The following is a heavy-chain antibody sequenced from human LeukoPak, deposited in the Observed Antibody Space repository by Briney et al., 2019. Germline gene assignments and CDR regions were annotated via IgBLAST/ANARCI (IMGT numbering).Heavy chain of an antibody. CDR2: INPNSGGT. CDR3: ARLVTNYYYYCMDV. J-gene: IGHJ6*03. CDR1: GYTFTGYY. V-gene: IGHV1-2*02. Sequence: ASVKVSCKASGYTFTGYYMHWVRQAPGQGLEWMGWINPNSGGTNYAQKFQGRVTMTRDTSISTAYMELSRLRSDDTAVYYCARLVTNYYYYCMDVWGKGTTVTVSS. D-gene: IGHD3-16*02.